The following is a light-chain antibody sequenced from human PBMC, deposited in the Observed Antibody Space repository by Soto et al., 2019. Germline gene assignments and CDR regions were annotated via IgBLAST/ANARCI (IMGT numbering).Light chain of an antibody. CDR2: GTS. J-gene: IGKJ1*01. CDR1: QRIGRSF. Sequence: EIVLTQSPGTLSLSPGEGATLSCRASQRIGRSFLAWYQQKPGQAPRLLIYGTSNRPTGIPDRFWGSLSGTDFTLTISRLEPEDSAVYYCQQYGTLPQTFGQGTKVDIK. CDR3: QQYGTLPQT. V-gene: IGKV3-20*01.